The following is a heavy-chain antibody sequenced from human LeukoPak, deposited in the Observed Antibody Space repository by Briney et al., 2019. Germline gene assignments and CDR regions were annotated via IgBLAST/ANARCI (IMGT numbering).Heavy chain of an antibody. D-gene: IGHD1-26*01. CDR3: ARSSNKWELLPFDY. Sequence: SETLSLTCTVSGDSISGYFWSWIRQTPGKGLEWIGYIYYSGSTNYNPSLKSRVTISVDTSKNQFSLKLSSVTAADTAVYYCARSSNKWELLPFDYWGQGTLVTVSS. CDR2: IYYSGST. CDR1: GDSISGYF. J-gene: IGHJ4*02. V-gene: IGHV4-59*08.